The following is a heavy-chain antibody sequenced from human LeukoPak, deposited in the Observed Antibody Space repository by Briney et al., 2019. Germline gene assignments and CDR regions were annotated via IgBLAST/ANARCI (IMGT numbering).Heavy chain of an antibody. CDR2: ISSSSSYI. J-gene: IGHJ4*02. D-gene: IGHD4-17*01. Sequence: GGSLRLSCAASEFIFSDYYISWIRQAPGKGLEWVSSISSSSSYIYYADSVKGRFTISRDNAKNSLYLQMNSLRAEDTAVYCCAANDYGDYASFDYWGQGTLVTVSS. CDR3: AANDYGDYASFDY. CDR1: EFIFSDYY. V-gene: IGHV3-11*06.